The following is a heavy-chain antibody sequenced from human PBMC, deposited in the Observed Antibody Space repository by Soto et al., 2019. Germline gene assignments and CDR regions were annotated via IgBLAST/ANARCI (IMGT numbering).Heavy chain of an antibody. CDR2: ISAYNGNT. CDR1: GYTFTSYG. J-gene: IGHJ6*02. Sequence: SVKVPGKASGYTFTSYGMSWLRQAPGQGLEWMGWISAYNGNTNYAQKLQGRVTMTTDTSTSTAYMELRSLTSDDTAVYYCARDGGAAGYGMDVRGQGTTVNVS. CDR3: ARDGGAAGYGMDV. V-gene: IGHV1-18*04. D-gene: IGHD6-13*01.